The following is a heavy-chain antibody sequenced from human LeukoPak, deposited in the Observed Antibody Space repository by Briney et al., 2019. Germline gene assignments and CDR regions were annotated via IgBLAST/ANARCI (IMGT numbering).Heavy chain of an antibody. V-gene: IGHV4-39*07. CDR1: GGSVSDSDYY. J-gene: IGHJ4*02. D-gene: IGHD3-3*01. CDR2: TYYSGLT. CDR3: AGVGRFCLTTRCYIDQ. Sequence: SETLSLTCSVSGGSVSDSDYYWAWIRRPPGKGLEWIWTTYYSGLTFYNASLQSRVTISMDTSKNQFSLRVTSVAAADTAVYFCAGVGRFCLTTRCYIDQWGQGARVTVSS.